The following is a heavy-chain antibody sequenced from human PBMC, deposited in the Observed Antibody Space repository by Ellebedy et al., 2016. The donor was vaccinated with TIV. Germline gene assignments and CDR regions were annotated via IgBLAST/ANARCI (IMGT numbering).Heavy chain of an antibody. Sequence: GESLKISCVASGFTFSSYWMHWVRQAPGKGLVWVSRIKSDGSSTSYADSVKGRFTISRDNAKNTLYLQMNSLRAEDTAVYYCARSSSHFDYWGQGTLVTVSS. CDR2: IKSDGSST. D-gene: IGHD2-2*01. V-gene: IGHV3-74*01. J-gene: IGHJ4*02. CDR1: GFTFSSYW. CDR3: ARSSSHFDY.